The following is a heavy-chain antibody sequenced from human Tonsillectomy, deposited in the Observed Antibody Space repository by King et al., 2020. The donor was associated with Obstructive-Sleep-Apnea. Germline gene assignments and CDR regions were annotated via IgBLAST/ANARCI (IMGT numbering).Heavy chain of an antibody. Sequence: QVQLQESGPGLVKPSQTLSLTCTVSGGSISSGGYYWSWIRQHPGKGLEWIGYIYYSGSTYYNPSLKSRITISVDTSNSQFSLKLSSVTAADTAVYYCARRVVVTFGDWFDPWGQGTLVTVSS. CDR1: GGSISSGGYY. CDR2: IYYSGST. CDR3: ARRVVVTFGDWFDP. J-gene: IGHJ5*02. V-gene: IGHV4-31*03. D-gene: IGHD2-21*02.